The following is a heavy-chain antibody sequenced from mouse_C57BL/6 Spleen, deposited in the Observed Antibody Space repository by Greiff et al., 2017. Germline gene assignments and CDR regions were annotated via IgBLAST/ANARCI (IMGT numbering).Heavy chain of an antibody. CDR2: LDPSDSET. D-gene: IGHD2-2*01. V-gene: IGHV1-52*01. CDR1: GYTFTSYW. J-gene: IGHJ4*01. CDR3: AKGSMVTANAMED. Sequence: QVQLQQPGAELVWPGSSVKLSCQASGYTFTSYWLQWVKQTPIKGLEWIGNLDPSDSETHYNQKFKDKATLTVDKSSSTAYMPRRSLTSEASAVYSCAKGSMVTANAMEDWGQGTSATVSS.